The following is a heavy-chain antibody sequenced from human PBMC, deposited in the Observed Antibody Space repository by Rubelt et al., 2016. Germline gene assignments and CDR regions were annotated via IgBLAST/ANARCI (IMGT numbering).Heavy chain of an antibody. V-gene: IGHV1-18*01. CDR3: ATDTVSYNWFDP. D-gene: IGHD4-17*01. CDR2: ISAYNGNT. Sequence: GQGLEWMGWISAYNGNTNYAQKFQGRVTMTEDTYTDTAYMELSSLRSEDTAVYYCATDTVSYNWFDPWGQGTLVTVSS. J-gene: IGHJ5*02.